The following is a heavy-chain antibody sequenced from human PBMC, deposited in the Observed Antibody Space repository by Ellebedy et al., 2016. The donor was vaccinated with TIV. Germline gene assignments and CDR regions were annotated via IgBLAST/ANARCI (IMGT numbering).Heavy chain of an antibody. CDR2: ISGSDDNI. J-gene: IGHJ3*02. D-gene: IGHD1-26*01. CDR3: AKLSVGTIDAFDI. CDR1: GFTLSSYA. Sequence: GESLTISXAASGFTLSSYAMSWVRQAPGQGLEWVSAISGSDDNIYYADSVKGRFTISRDNSKNTLYLQMNSLRAEDTAVYYCAKLSVGTIDAFDIWGQGTMVTVSS. V-gene: IGHV3-23*01.